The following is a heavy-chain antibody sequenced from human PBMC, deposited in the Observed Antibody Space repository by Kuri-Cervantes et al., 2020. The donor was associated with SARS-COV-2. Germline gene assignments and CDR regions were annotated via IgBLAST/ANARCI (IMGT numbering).Heavy chain of an antibody. CDR3: AREAGYYDMLLTPSYYYYYYGMDV. D-gene: IGHD3-9*01. CDR2: ISYDGSNK. J-gene: IGHJ6*02. Sequence: GGSLRLSCAASGFTFSSYGMHWVRQAPGKGLEWVAVISYDGSNKYYADSVKGRFTISRDNSKNTLYLQMNSLRAEDTAVYYCAREAGYYDMLLTPSYYYYYYGMDVWSQGTTVTVSS. V-gene: IGHV3-30*03. CDR1: GFTFSSYG.